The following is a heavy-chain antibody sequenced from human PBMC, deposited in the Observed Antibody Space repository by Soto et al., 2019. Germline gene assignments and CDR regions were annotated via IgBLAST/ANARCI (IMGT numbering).Heavy chain of an antibody. D-gene: IGHD3-22*01. J-gene: IGHJ4*02. CDR2: IYWNDDK. Sequence: SGPTLVKPTQTLTLTCTFSGFSLRTSGVGVGWIRQPPGKALEWLALIYWNDDKRYSPSLKSRLTITKDTSKNQVVLTMTNMDPVDTATYYCAHWGPGLAYYYDSSGYYFDYWGQGTLVTVSS. CDR3: AHWGPGLAYYYDSSGYYFDY. V-gene: IGHV2-5*01. CDR1: GFSLRTSGVG.